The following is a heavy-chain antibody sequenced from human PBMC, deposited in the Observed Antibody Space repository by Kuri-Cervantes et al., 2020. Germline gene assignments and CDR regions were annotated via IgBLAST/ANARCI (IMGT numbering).Heavy chain of an antibody. V-gene: IGHV1-46*01. J-gene: IGHJ2*01. CDR2: INPSGGST. CDR3: ANFEWATIRYFDL. CDR1: GYTFTSYY. Sequence: ASVKVSCKASGYTFTSYYMHWVRQAPGQGLEWMGIINPSGGSTSYAQKFQGRVAMTRDTSTSTVYMELSSLRSEDTAVYYCANFEWATIRYFDLWGRGTLVTVSS. D-gene: IGHD5-24*01.